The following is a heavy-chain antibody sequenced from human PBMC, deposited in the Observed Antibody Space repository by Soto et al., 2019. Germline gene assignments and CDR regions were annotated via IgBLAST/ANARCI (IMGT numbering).Heavy chain of an antibody. J-gene: IGHJ4*02. CDR1: GFTFSSYG. Sequence: QVQLVESGGGVVQPGRSLRLSCAASGFTFSSYGMHWVRQAPGKGLEWVAVIWYDGSNKYYADSVKGRFTISRDNSKNTLYLQMNSLRAEDTAVDYCASVPIAAAGGFDYWGQGTLVTVSS. V-gene: IGHV3-33*01. D-gene: IGHD6-13*01. CDR3: ASVPIAAAGGFDY. CDR2: IWYDGSNK.